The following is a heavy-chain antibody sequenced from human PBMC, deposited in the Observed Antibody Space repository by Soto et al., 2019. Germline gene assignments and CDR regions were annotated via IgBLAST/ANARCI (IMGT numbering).Heavy chain of an antibody. CDR2: ISGSGGST. V-gene: IGHV3-23*01. Sequence: GGSLRLSCAASGFTFSSYAMSWVRQAPGKGLEWVSAISGSGGSTYYADSVKGRFTISRDNSKNTLYLQMNSLRAEDTAVYYCAKGSTYYDFWSGRGDYYYYYMDVWGKGTTVTVSS. D-gene: IGHD3-3*01. CDR3: AKGSTYYDFWSGRGDYYYYYMDV. J-gene: IGHJ6*03. CDR1: GFTFSSYA.